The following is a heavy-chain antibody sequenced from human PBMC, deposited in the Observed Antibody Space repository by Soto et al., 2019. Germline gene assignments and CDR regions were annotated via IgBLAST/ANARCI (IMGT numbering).Heavy chain of an antibody. CDR2: IVVGSGNT. CDR1: GFTFTSSA. Sequence: ASVKVSCKASGFTFTSSAMQWVRQARGQRLEWIGWIVVGSGNTNYAQKFQERVTITRDMSTSTAYMELSSLRSEDTAVYYCAAGYYDILTTHTGSRDAFDIWGQGTMVTVSS. D-gene: IGHD3-9*01. CDR3: AAGYYDILTTHTGSRDAFDI. V-gene: IGHV1-58*02. J-gene: IGHJ3*02.